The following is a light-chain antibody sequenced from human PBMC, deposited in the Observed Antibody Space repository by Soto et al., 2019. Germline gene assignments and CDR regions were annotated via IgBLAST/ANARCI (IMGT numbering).Light chain of an antibody. CDR3: QQYTRWPLT. J-gene: IGKJ4*01. CDR2: GAS. CDR1: QSVSSN. Sequence: EILMTQSPATLSVSPGERATLSCRASQSVSSNLAWYQQKPGQAPSLLIYGASTRATGTPARFSGSGSGTEFTLTISSLQSEDFAVYYCQQYTRWPLTFGGGTKVDI. V-gene: IGKV3-15*01.